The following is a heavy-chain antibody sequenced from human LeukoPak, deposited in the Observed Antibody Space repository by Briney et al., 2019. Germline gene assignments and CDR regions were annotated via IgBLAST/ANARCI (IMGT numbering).Heavy chain of an antibody. J-gene: IGHJ3*02. CDR1: GFTFNNFG. CDR3: AKGGYYDSSGYGDAFDI. CDR2: TRYDGDNK. Sequence: SGGSLRLSCAAAGFTFNNFGMHWVRQAPGKGLEWVAFTRYDGDNKFYADSVKGRFTVSRDNSKNTLYLQMNSLRAEDTAVYYCAKGGYYDSSGYGDAFDIWGQGTMVTVSS. V-gene: IGHV3-30*02. D-gene: IGHD3-22*01.